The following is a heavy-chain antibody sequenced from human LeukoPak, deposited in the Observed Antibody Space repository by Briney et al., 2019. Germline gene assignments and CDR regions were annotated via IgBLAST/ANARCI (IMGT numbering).Heavy chain of an antibody. J-gene: IGHJ6*02. Sequence: ASVKVSCKASGYTFTSYYMHWVRQAPGQGLEWMGGIIPIFGTANYAQKFQGRVTITADESTSTAYMELSSLRSEDTAVYYCARDSEVVVAATPGDYYYYGMDVWGQGTTVTVSS. D-gene: IGHD2-15*01. CDR2: IIPIFGTA. V-gene: IGHV1-69*13. CDR1: GYTFTSYY. CDR3: ARDSEVVVAATPGDYYYYGMDV.